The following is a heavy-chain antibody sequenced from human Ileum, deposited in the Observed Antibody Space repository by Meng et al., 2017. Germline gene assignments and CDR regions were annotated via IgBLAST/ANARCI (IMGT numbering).Heavy chain of an antibody. Sequence: GGSLRLSCVASGFTFSFYAMSWVRQAPGKGLEWVAAGSSGAGAIHYADSVKGRFTITRDNSKNTLYLKMNSLKAKDTAHYSCAKEMVADRTGYYFDYWGQGKRVTVYS. D-gene: IGHD2-15*01. J-gene: IGHJ4*02. CDR2: GSSGAGAI. V-gene: IGHV3-23*01. CDR3: AKEMVADRTGYYFDY. CDR1: GFTFSFYA.